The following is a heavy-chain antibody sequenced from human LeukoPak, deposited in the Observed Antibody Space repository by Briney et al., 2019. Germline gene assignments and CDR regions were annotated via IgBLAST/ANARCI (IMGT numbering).Heavy chain of an antibody. CDR2: IYYSGST. CDR1: GVSISSGGYY. V-gene: IGHV4-31*03. D-gene: IGHD3-22*01. J-gene: IGHJ4*02. CDR3: ARAKAPFYYDSSGYYYHFDY. Sequence: PSETLSLTCTVSGVSISSGGYYWSWIRQHPGKGLEWIGYIYYSGSTYYNPSLKSRVTISVDTSKNQFSLKLSSGTAADTAVYYCARAKAPFYYDSSGYYYHFDYWGQGTLVTVSS.